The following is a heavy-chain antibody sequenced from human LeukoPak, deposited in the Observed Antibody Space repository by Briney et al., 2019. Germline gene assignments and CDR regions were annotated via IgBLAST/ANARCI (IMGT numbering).Heavy chain of an antibody. V-gene: IGHV4-59*01. D-gene: IGHD1-1*01. CDR1: AGSISGYY. Sequence: SETLSLTCIVSAGSISGYYWSWIRQPPGKGLEWIGYIYYSGTTNYNPSLKSRVSISVDTSKNQLSLRLTSVTAADTAVCYCARGGAGLAAAWYNLDYWGQGTLVTVSS. J-gene: IGHJ4*02. CDR3: ARGGAGLAAAWYNLDY. CDR2: IYYSGTT.